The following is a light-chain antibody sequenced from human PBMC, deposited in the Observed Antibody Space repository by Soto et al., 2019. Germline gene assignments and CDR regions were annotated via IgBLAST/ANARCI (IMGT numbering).Light chain of an antibody. V-gene: IGKV3-20*01. J-gene: IGKJ2*01. CDR1: QSVSSNY. CDR3: HQYGSLYT. CDR2: DAS. Sequence: EIVLTQSPGTLSLSPGERATLSCRASQSVSSNYLAWYQQKPGQAPRLLIYDASSRATGIPDRFSGSGSGKDFTLTIIRLEPEEFAVYYCHQYGSLYTFGQGTKVEIK.